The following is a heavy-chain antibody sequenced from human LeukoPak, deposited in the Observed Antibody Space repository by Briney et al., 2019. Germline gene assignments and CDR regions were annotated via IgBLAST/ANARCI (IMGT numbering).Heavy chain of an antibody. J-gene: IGHJ1*01. CDR2: INWNGGST. CDR3: ARDQYYYDSSGYYREYFQH. CDR1: GFTFDDYC. V-gene: IGHV3-20*04. D-gene: IGHD3-22*01. Sequence: RPGGSLELSCAASGFTFDDYCMSRVRQAPGKGLEWVSGINWNGGSTGYADSVKGRFTISRDNAKNSLYLQMNSLRAEDTALYYCARDQYYYDSSGYYREYFQHWGQGTLVTVSS.